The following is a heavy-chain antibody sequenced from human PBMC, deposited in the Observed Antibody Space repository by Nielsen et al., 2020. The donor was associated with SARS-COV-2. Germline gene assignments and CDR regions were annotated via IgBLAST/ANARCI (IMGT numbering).Heavy chain of an antibody. V-gene: IGHV5-51*01. CDR1: GYSFTSYW. D-gene: IGHD5-24*01. J-gene: IGHJ4*02. CDR2: IYPGDSDT. Sequence: GESLKISCKGSGYSFTSYWIGWVRQMPGKGLEWMGIIYPGDSDTRYSPSFQGQVTISADKSISTAYLQWSSLKASDTAMYYCAISEMATTHYFDYWGQGTLVTVSS. CDR3: AISEMATTHYFDY.